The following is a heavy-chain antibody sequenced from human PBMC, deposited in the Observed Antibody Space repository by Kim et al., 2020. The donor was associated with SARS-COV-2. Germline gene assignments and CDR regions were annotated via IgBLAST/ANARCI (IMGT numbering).Heavy chain of an antibody. V-gene: IGHV4-59*01. CDR3: AREAYYGSAYYFDY. Sequence: SETLSLTCTVSGGSISTYYWSWIRQPPGQGLEWIGYIYYSGTPNYNPALKSRVTISVETSKNQFSLKLSSVTAADTAVYYCAREAYYGSAYYFDYWGQGTQVTVSS. D-gene: IGHD3-10*01. CDR2: IYYSGTP. CDR1: GGSISTYY. J-gene: IGHJ4*02.